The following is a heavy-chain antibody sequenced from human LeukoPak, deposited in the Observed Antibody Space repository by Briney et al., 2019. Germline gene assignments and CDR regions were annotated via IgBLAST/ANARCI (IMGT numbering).Heavy chain of an antibody. J-gene: IGHJ4*02. V-gene: IGHV4-38-2*02. CDR1: GYSISSGYF. Sequence: PSETLSLTCTVSGYSISSGYFWGWIRQPPGRGLEWIGSISHSGTTYYNPSLKSRVTISVDTSKNQFSLKLSSVTAADTAVYYCAGGRGYDSSGYYYLPNFDYWGQGALVTVSS. D-gene: IGHD3-22*01. CDR2: ISHSGTT. CDR3: AGGRGYDSSGYYYLPNFDY.